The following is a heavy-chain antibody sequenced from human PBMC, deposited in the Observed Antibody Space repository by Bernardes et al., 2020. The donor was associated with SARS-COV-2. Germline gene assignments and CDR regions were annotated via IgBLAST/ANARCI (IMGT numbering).Heavy chain of an antibody. V-gene: IGHV4-4*02. J-gene: IGHJ3*02. CDR3: ATFPRFGDPFYQDDI. CDR2: IYHSGST. CDR1: GGSISSGNW. Sequence: SETLSLTCTVSGGSISSGNWWSWVRQPPGKGLEWIGEIYHSGSTNYNPSLNGRVTISLDKSKNQFSLKLSSVTAADTAVFYCATFPRFGDPFYQDDIWGQGTLVTVSS. D-gene: IGHD3-10*01.